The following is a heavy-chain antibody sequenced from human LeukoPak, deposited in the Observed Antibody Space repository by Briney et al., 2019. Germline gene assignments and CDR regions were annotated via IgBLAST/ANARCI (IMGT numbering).Heavy chain of an antibody. Sequence: PSETLSLTCAVYGGSFGDYYWSWIREPPGKGREWIGEINHSGSTNYNPSLKSRVTISVATSKNQFSLKLSSVTAADTAVYYCAREGPEYYYDSSSLWDYWGQGTLVTVSS. V-gene: IGHV4-34*01. J-gene: IGHJ4*02. CDR3: AREGPEYYYDSSSLWDY. CDR2: INHSGST. D-gene: IGHD3-22*01. CDR1: GGSFGDYY.